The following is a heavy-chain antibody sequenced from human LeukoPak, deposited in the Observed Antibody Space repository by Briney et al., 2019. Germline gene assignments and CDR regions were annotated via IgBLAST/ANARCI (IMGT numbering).Heavy chain of an antibody. D-gene: IGHD4-17*01. CDR2: IYHSGST. CDR1: GYSISSGYY. Sequence: PSETPSLTCTVSGYSISSGYYWGWIRQPPGKGLEWIGSIYHSGSTYYNSSLKSRVTMSVDTSQNQFSLKLSSVTAADTAMYYCAGYTDYVSYWGQGTLVTVSS. CDR3: AGYTDYVSY. J-gene: IGHJ4*02. V-gene: IGHV4-38-2*02.